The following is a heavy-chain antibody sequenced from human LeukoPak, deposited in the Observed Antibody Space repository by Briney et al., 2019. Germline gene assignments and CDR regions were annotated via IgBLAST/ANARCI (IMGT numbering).Heavy chain of an antibody. J-gene: IGHJ4*02. V-gene: IGHV4-38-2*02. Sequence: SETLSLTCTVSGYSISSGYYWGWIRQPPGKGLEWIGSIYHSGSTYYNPSLKSRVTISVDTSKNQFSLKLGSVTAADTAVYYCARGSDDFWSGYYAFDYWGQGTLVTVSS. D-gene: IGHD3-3*01. CDR3: ARGSDDFWSGYYAFDY. CDR2: IYHSGST. CDR1: GYSISSGYY.